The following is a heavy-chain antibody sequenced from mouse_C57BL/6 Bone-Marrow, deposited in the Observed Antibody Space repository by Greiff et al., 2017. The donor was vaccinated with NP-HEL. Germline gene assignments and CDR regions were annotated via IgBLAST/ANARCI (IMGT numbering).Heavy chain of an antibody. CDR2: INPSSGYT. CDR1: GYTFTSYT. V-gene: IGHV1-4*01. J-gene: IGHJ3*01. Sequence: QVQLQQSGAELARPGASVKMSCKASGYTFTSYTMHWVKQRPGQGLEWIGYINPSSGYTKYNQKFKDKATLTADKSSSTASMQLSSLTSEDSAVYYGARSPGWLLPLAYWGQGTLVTVSA. CDR3: ARSPGWLLPLAY. D-gene: IGHD2-3*01.